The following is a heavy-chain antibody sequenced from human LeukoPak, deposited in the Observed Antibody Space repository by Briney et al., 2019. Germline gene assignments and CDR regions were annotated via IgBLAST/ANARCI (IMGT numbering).Heavy chain of an antibody. CDR3: ARGYYDSSGYYSYYFDY. CDR2: IYPGDSDT. J-gene: IGHJ4*02. Sequence: PGESLKISCKGSGYSFTSYWIGWVRQMPGKGLEWMGIIYPGDSDTRYSPSFQGQVTISADKSISTAYLQWSSLKASDTAVYYCARGYYDSSGYYSYYFDYWGQGTLVTVSS. CDR1: GYSFTSYW. D-gene: IGHD3-22*01. V-gene: IGHV5-51*01.